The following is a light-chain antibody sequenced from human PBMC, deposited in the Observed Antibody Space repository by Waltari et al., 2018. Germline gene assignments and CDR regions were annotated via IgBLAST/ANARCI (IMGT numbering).Light chain of an antibody. CDR3: QSFDIRLSGGVV. Sequence: VVTQPPSVSVAPGETATITCGGDNIGTYSVHWYQVFPGTAPKLLIYGNNNRPSGVPDRFSGSKSDTSASLAIGGLQAEDEADYYCQSFDIRLSGGVVFGGGTKVTVL. CDR1: NIGTYS. CDR2: GNN. V-gene: IGLV1-40*02. J-gene: IGLJ3*02.